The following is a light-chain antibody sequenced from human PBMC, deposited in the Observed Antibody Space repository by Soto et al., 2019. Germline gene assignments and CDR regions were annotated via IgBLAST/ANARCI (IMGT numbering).Light chain of an antibody. CDR1: QSVSTS. J-gene: IGKJ2*01. CDR3: QQYIKGYT. Sequence: EVVMTQSPATLSAFPGERVTLSCRASQSVSTSVAWYQQKPGQAPRLLIYSAFTTASGIPARFSGGVSGTEFTLTICSLESEDFAVYFCQQYIKGYTFGQGTKLEIK. V-gene: IGKV3-15*01. CDR2: SAF.